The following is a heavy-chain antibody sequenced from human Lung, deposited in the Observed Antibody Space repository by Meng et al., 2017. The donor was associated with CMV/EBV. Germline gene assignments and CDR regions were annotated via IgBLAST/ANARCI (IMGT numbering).Heavy chain of an antibody. CDR1: GFNFNIFE. Sequence: GGSXRLXCAASGFNFNIFEMNWVRQTPGKGLEWISYINDASNNKYYADSVKGRFTISRDNAQKSLFLQMNTLRVEDTAIYYCARTPRGYSHGYSALYFDSWGQGTXVTVSS. CDR3: ARTPRGYSHGYSALYFDS. CDR2: INDASNNK. J-gene: IGHJ4*02. D-gene: IGHD5-18*01. V-gene: IGHV3-48*03.